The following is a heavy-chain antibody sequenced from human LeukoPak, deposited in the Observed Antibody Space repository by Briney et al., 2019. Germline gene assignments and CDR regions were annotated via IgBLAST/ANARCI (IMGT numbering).Heavy chain of an antibody. J-gene: IGHJ4*02. CDR3: ARYSGSYYGFDY. D-gene: IGHD1-26*01. CDR2: IYYSGSI. V-gene: IGHV4-28*05. CDR1: GYSISSSNW. Sequence: SETLSLTCAVSGYSISSSNWWGWIRQPPGKGLEWIGYIYYSGSIYYNPSLKSRVNMSVDTSKKQFSLKLSSVTAVDTAVYYCARYSGSYYGFDYWGQGALVTVSS.